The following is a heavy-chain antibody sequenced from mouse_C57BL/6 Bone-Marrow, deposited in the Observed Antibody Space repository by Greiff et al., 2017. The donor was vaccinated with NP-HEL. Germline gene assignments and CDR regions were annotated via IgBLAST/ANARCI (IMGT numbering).Heavy chain of an antibody. J-gene: IGHJ3*01. V-gene: IGHV3-6*01. CDR3: ARDAYYSSWFAY. CDR1: GYSITSGYY. CDR2: ISYDGSN. Sequence: EVKLVESGPGLVKPSQSLSLTCSVTGYSITSGYYWNWIRQFPGNKLEWMGYISYDGSNNYNPSLKNRISITRDTSKNQFFLKLNSVTTEDTATYYCARDAYYSSWFAYWGQGTLVTVSA. D-gene: IGHD2-12*01.